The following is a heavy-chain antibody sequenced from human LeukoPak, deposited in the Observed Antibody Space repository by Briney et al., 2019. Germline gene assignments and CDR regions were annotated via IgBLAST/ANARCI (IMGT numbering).Heavy chain of an antibody. D-gene: IGHD6-13*01. CDR1: GGSISSSSYN. V-gene: IGHV4-39*01. CDR3: ARPPGIAAAWFDP. CDR2: IGNIGST. Sequence: PSETLSLTCTVSGGSISSSSYNWAWIRQPPGKGLEWIGNIGNIGSTYYNPSLQSRVTISVDKSKDQLSLKLNSVTATDTAIYYCARPPGIAAAWFDPWGQGTLVTVSS. J-gene: IGHJ5*02.